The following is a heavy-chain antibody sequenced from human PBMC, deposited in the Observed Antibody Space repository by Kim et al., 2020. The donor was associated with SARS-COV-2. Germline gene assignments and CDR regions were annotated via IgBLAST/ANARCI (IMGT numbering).Heavy chain of an antibody. V-gene: IGHV3-21*01. Sequence: GGSLRLSCAASGFTFSSYSMNWVRQAPGKGLEWVSSISSSSYIYYADSVKGRFTISRDNAKNSLYLQMNSLRAEDTAVYYCAREPSDTAMADYWGQGTLVTVSS. J-gene: IGHJ4*02. CDR3: AREPSDTAMADY. CDR2: ISSSSYI. D-gene: IGHD5-18*01. CDR1: GFTFSSYS.